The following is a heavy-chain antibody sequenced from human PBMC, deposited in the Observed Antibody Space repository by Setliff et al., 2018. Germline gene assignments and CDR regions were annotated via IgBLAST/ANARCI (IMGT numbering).Heavy chain of an antibody. J-gene: IGHJ1*01. CDR2: VYYSGYA. D-gene: IGHD3-10*01. CDR1: GGSVSSTSHY. Sequence: LSLTCNVSGGSVSSTSHYWGWVRQPPGKGMEWIGSVYYSGYAYYNPSLQSRVTISVDMSKNQFSMKLTSVTAADTAVYYCARVDFTMIQGVLGLWGQGTLVTVSS. V-gene: IGHV4-39*07. CDR3: ARVDFTMIQGVLGL.